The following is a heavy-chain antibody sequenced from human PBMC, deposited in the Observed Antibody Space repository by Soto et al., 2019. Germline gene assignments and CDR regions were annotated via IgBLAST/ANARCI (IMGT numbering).Heavy chain of an antibody. Sequence: SETLSLTCAVSGVSISSGNWWTWVRQTPQRGLEYIGEIFHDGTADYYPSFERRVAISVDTSKNQFSLKLTSVTAADTAIYFCARLVYDTRLNYMYFDFWGQGALVTVSS. J-gene: IGHJ4*02. CDR1: GVSISSGNW. V-gene: IGHV4-4*02. CDR2: IFHDGTA. D-gene: IGHD2-8*01. CDR3: ARLVYDTRLNYMYFDF.